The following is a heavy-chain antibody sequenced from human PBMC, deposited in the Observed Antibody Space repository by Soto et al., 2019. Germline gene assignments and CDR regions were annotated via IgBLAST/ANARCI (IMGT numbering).Heavy chain of an antibody. CDR3: ARRDSNSWSFDF. Sequence: QVQLVQSGAEVAKPGASVKISCEARGYTFSRYLLHWVWQAPGQRLEWVGAINTVGGATTYRQKFQCRVTMTRDTSTNTVYMEVSSLTSEDTAVFFSARRDSNSWSFDFWDQGALVTVSS. D-gene: IGHD6-13*01. CDR2: INTVGGAT. J-gene: IGHJ4*02. V-gene: IGHV1-46*01. CDR1: GYTFSRYL.